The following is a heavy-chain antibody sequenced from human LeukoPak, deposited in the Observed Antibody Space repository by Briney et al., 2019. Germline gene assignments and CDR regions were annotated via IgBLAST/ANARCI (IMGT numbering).Heavy chain of an antibody. CDR1: GFTFSSYS. Sequence: SGGSLRLSCAASGFTFSSYSMNWVRQAPGKGLEWVSSISSSSYIYYADSVKGRFTISRDNAKNSLYLQMNSLRAEDTAVYYCARGRGYSGYDYGRFDPWGQGTLVTVSS. D-gene: IGHD5-12*01. V-gene: IGHV3-21*01. CDR2: ISSSSYI. J-gene: IGHJ5*02. CDR3: ARGRGYSGYDYGRFDP.